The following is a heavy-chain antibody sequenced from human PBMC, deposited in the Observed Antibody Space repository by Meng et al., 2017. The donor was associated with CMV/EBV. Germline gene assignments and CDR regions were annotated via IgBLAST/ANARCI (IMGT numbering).Heavy chain of an antibody. V-gene: IGHV1-2*02. Sequence: QGQVVQSGAEIKKAGASVKVSCTTSGFTFSDYYIPWVRQAPGQGLEWMGWVNSNNDATNYARKFQGRVSMTRDTSISTAYMELSRLRSDDTAVYYCARGSGIAAAGTFDYWGQGTLVTVSS. CDR2: VNSNNDAT. CDR3: ARGSGIAAAGTFDY. D-gene: IGHD6-13*01. CDR1: GFTFSDYY. J-gene: IGHJ4*02.